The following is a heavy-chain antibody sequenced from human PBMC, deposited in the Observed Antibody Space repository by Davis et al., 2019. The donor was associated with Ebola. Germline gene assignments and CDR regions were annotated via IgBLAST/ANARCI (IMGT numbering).Heavy chain of an antibody. CDR1: GYTFTGYY. CDR3: ARGGSLEWTLYYYYYMDV. V-gene: IGHV1-2*04. J-gene: IGHJ6*03. D-gene: IGHD3-3*01. CDR2: INPNRGGT. Sequence: ASVKVSCKASGYTFTGYYMHWVRQAPGQGLEWMGWINPNRGGTNYAQKFQGWVSMTRDTSISTAYMELSRLRSDDTAVYYCARGGSLEWTLYYYYYMDVWGKGTTVTVSS.